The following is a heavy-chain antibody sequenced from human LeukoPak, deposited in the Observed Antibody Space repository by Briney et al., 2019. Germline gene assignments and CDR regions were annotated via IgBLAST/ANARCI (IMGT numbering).Heavy chain of an antibody. Sequence: SETLSLTCTVSGGSISRYYWSWIRQPAGKGLEWIGRIYTSGSTNYNPSLKSRVTMSVDTSKNQFSLKLSSVTAADTAVYYCARSRQGIVGASGWFDPWGQGTLVTVSS. CDR2: IYTSGST. J-gene: IGHJ5*02. V-gene: IGHV4-4*07. CDR1: GGSISRYY. D-gene: IGHD1-26*01. CDR3: ARSRQGIVGASGWFDP.